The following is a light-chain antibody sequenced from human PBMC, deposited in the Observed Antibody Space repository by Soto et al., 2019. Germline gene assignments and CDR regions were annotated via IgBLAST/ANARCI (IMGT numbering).Light chain of an antibody. CDR1: QRITT. V-gene: IGKV3-15*01. CDR3: QQYNDWAT. J-gene: IGKJ1*01. CDR2: GSS. Sequence: ELVLTQSPGTLSLSPGERATLSCRASQRITTVAWYQQKPGQAPRLLIYGSSIRAPGIPARFSVSGSGTEFTLTISSLQSEDFAVYYCQQYNDWATFGQGTKVDIK.